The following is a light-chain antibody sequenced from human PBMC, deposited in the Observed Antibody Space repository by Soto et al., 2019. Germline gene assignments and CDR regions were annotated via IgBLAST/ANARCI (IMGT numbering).Light chain of an antibody. CDR2: TAS. J-gene: IGKJ1*01. V-gene: IGKV1-17*01. Sequence: DIQMTQSPSSLSASVGDRVTITCRASQGISNDLGWYQQKPGKAPKRLIYTASSWQSGDPSRFSGSRSGTEFTVTISSLQREYFLSYYCLQYNSYPRTFGQGTNVEIK. CDR1: QGISND. CDR3: LQYNSYPRT.